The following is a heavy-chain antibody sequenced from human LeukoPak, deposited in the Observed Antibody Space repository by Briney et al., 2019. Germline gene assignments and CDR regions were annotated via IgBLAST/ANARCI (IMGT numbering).Heavy chain of an antibody. CDR2: ISWNSGSI. Sequence: PGGSLRLSCAASGFTFDDYAMHWVRQAPGKGLEWVSGISWNSGSIGYADSVKGRFTISRDNAKNSLYLQMNSLRAEDTALYYCGKDIAPGPAGGIDYWGQGTLVTVSP. J-gene: IGHJ4*02. CDR1: GFTFDDYA. V-gene: IGHV3-9*01. D-gene: IGHD6-13*01. CDR3: GKDIAPGPAGGIDY.